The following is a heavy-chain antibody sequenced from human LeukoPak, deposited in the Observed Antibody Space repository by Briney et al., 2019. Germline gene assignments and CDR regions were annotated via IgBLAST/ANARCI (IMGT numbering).Heavy chain of an antibody. J-gene: IGHJ4*02. V-gene: IGHV4-39*01. CDR1: GGSITSNSHH. D-gene: IGHD3-9*01. Sequence: PSETLSLTCTVSGGSITSNSHHWDWIRQAPGKGLEWIGNIYYSGTTSYNPALQSRVSISVHTSKNQFSLRLSSVTAADTAVYYCARRGDILTDYAFDYWGQGTLVTVSS. CDR2: IYYSGTT. CDR3: ARRGDILTDYAFDY.